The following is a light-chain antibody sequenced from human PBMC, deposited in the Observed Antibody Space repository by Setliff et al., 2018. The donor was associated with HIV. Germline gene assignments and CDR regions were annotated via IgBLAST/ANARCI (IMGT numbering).Light chain of an antibody. Sequence: SALAQPASVSGSPGQSITISCTGTSSDVGGYNYVSWYQHHPGKAPKLMIYDVSKRPSGVSNRFSGSRSDTTASLTVSGLQPEDEADYYCSSYASFGSTTGFVFGTGTKVTVL. V-gene: IGLV2-14*03. CDR3: SSYASFGSTTGFV. CDR2: DVS. J-gene: IGLJ1*01. CDR1: SSDVGGYNY.